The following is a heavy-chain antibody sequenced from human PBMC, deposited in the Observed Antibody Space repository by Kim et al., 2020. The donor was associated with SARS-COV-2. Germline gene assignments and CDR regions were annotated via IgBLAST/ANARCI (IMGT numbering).Heavy chain of an antibody. J-gene: IGHJ5*02. CDR3: ARRHSASWSSMDP. CDR2: IKEDGTEK. Sequence: GGSLRLSCAASGFIFSKYWMNWVRQAPGKGLEWVANIKEDGTEKNYVDSVKGRFTISRDNAKNSLYLQMNTLRAEDTAVYYCARRHSASWSSMDPWGQGTLVTVSS. CDR1: GFIFSKYW. D-gene: IGHD6-13*01. V-gene: IGHV3-7*03.